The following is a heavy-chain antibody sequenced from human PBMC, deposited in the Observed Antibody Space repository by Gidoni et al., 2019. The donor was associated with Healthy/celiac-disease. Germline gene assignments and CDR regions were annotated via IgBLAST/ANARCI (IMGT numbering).Heavy chain of an antibody. J-gene: IGHJ4*02. CDR2: IDPSDSYT. Sequence: EVQLVQSGAEVKKPGESLRISCTGSGYSFTSSWISWVRQMPGKGLEWMGRIDPSDSYTNYSPSFQGHVTISADKSISTAYLQWSSLKASDTAMYYCARHNRYGIAAKNWGKYYFDYWGQGTLVTVSS. CDR3: ARHNRYGIAAKNWGKYYFDY. D-gene: IGHD6-13*01. V-gene: IGHV5-10-1*03. CDR1: GYSFTSSW.